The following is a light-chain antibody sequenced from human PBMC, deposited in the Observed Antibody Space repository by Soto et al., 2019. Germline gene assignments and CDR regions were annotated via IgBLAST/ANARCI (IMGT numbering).Light chain of an antibody. CDR3: QQYGSSPRT. CDR2: GAF. J-gene: IGKJ1*01. V-gene: IGKV3-20*01. CDR1: QSVSSSY. Sequence: EVMMTQFPDTVSVTPGETATLSCGASQSVSSSYLAWYQQKPGQAPRLLIYGAFKRATGIPDRFSGSGSGTDFTLTISRMEPEDFAVYCCQQYGSSPRTFGQGTKVDIK.